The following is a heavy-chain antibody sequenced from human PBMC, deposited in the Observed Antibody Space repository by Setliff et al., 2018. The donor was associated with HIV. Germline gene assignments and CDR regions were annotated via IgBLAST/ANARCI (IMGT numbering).Heavy chain of an antibody. D-gene: IGHD3-22*01. CDR1: GYSISSGYY. CDR3: ASGPTYYYDSSGYFFDY. V-gene: IGHV4-38-2*02. Sequence: SETLSLTCTVSGYSISSGYYWGWVRQPPGKGLEWIGSIYHSGITYYNSSLKSRVTISVDTSKNQFSLNLTSVTAADTAVYYCASGPTYYYDSSGYFFDYWGQGTLVTVSS. CDR2: IYHSGIT. J-gene: IGHJ4*02.